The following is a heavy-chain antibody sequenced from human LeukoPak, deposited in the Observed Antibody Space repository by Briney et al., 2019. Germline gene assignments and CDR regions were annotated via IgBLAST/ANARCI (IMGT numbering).Heavy chain of an antibody. CDR3: ARIRYYYGSGSYSLGY. J-gene: IGHJ4*02. CDR2: INPNSGGT. D-gene: IGHD3-10*01. V-gene: IGHV1-2*02. Sequence: ASVKVSCKASGYTFIDYYIHWVRQAPGQGLEWMGWINPNSGGTNYGQKFQGRVTMTGDTSISTAYMELSRLISDETAVYYCARIRYYYGSGSYSLGYWGQGTLVTVSS. CDR1: GYTFIDYY.